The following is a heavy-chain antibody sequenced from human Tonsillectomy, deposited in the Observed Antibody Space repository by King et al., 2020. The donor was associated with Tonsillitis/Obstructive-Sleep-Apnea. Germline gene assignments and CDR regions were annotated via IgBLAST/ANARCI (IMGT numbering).Heavy chain of an antibody. J-gene: IGHJ6*03. D-gene: IGHD4-11*01. CDR2: INHNGST. CDR1: GGSFSGYY. CDR3: ARSPTVVRHSYYYYYSMDV. V-gene: IGHV4-34*01. Sequence: VQLQQWGAGLLKPSETLSLTCAVYGGSFSGYYWSWIRQPPGKGLEWIGEINHNGSTNYNPSLKSRLTMSVDTSKNQFSLKLSSVTAADTAVYYCARSPTVVRHSYYYYYSMDVWGKGTTVTVSS.